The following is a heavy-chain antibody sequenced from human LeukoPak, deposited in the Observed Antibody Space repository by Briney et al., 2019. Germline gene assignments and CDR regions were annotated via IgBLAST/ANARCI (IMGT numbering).Heavy chain of an antibody. CDR1: GFTFTDYS. Sequence: ASVKVSCKASGFTFTDYSMHWVRQAPGQGLEWMGWISPNSGDVKYAQKFQGRVTMTRDTSISTAYMDLSRLTSDDTAVYYCARGLYDYYDTSSYFYYRGQGTLVTVSS. D-gene: IGHD3-22*01. CDR2: ISPNSGDV. J-gene: IGHJ4*02. V-gene: IGHV1-2*02. CDR3: ARGLYDYYDTSSYFYY.